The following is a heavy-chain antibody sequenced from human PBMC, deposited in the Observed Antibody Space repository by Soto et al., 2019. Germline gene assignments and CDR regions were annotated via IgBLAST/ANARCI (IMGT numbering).Heavy chain of an antibody. Sequence: EVQLLESGGNLVQPGGSLTLSCVASGFTFSTYAMHWVRQAPGKGLEWVSVISSSGGGINYADSVKGRFTISRDNSKNPLILQMHSLRAEDTAIYYCAREVWEGFDYWGQGTLVTVSS. D-gene: IGHD1-26*01. CDR1: GFTFSTYA. CDR2: ISSSGGGI. CDR3: AREVWEGFDY. J-gene: IGHJ4*02. V-gene: IGHV3-23*01.